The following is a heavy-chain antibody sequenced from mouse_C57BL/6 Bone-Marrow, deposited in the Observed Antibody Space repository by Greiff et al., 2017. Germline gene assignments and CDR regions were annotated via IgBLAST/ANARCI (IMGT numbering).Heavy chain of an antibody. J-gene: IGHJ4*01. CDR1: GYTFTSYW. CDR3: ASATTVVADISLYYYAMDY. Sequence: QVQLKQPGAELVKPGASVKLSCKASGYTFTSYWMHWVKQRPGQGLEWIGMIHPNSGSTNYNEKFKSKATLTVDKSSSTAYMQLSSLTSEDSAVYYCASATTVVADISLYYYAMDYWGQGTSVTVSS. V-gene: IGHV1-64*01. CDR2: IHPNSGST. D-gene: IGHD1-1*01.